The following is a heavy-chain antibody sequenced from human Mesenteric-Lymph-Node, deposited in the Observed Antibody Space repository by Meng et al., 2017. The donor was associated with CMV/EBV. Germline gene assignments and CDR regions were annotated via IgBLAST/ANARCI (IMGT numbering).Heavy chain of an antibody. V-gene: IGHV3-49*04. Sequence: GESLKISCTASGFTFADYEMSWVRQAPGKGLEWVGFIRSNSYGGTPEYAASVKGRFTISRDDSKSVAYLQMSSLKTEDTAVYYCTRDLVPYYDFWSSYRVFKNWGQGPLVTVSS. CDR1: GFTFADYE. CDR2: IRSNSYGGTP. J-gene: IGHJ4*02. CDR3: TRDLVPYYDFWSSYRVFKN. D-gene: IGHD3-3*01.